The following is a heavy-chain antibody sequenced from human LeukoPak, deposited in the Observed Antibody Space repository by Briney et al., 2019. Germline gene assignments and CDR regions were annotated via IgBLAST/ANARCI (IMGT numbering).Heavy chain of an antibody. CDR2: IDSDGYST. D-gene: IGHD1-1*01. CDR3: ASEGTTGTTWGPDY. Sequence: GGSLRLSCAASRFTFNTYWMHWVRHAPGKGRVWVSRIDSDGYSTPYADSVKGRFTISRDNAKNTLYLQMNSLRAEDTAVYYCASEGTTGTTWGPDYWGQGTLVTVSS. V-gene: IGHV3-74*01. CDR1: RFTFNTYW. J-gene: IGHJ4*02.